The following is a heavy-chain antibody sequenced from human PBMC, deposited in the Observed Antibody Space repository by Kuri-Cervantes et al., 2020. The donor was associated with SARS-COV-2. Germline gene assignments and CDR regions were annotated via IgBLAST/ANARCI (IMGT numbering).Heavy chain of an antibody. V-gene: IGHV3-7*01. CDR1: GFTFSSYW. CDR2: IKQDGSEK. CDR3: ARDQSDSSGWYAEEDYYYYMDV. D-gene: IGHD6-19*01. J-gene: IGHJ6*03. Sequence: GESLKISCAASGFTFSSYWMSWVRQAPGKGLEWVANIKQDGSEKYYVDSVKGRFTISRDNAKNPLYLQMNSLRAEDTAVYYCARDQSDSSGWYAEEDYYYYMDVWGKGTTVTVSS.